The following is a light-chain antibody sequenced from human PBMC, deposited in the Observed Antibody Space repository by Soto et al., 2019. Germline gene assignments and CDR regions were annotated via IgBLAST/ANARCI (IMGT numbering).Light chain of an antibody. V-gene: IGKV3D-15*01. Sequence: ETVMTQSPATLSVSPGERATLSCRASQSVSSKLAWYQQKPGQAPRLLIYGASTRATGIPARFSGSGSGTEFTLSISSLQSEDSAVYYCQQYNKWPPITFGQGTRLEIK. CDR3: QQYNKWPPIT. CDR2: GAS. CDR1: QSVSSK. J-gene: IGKJ5*01.